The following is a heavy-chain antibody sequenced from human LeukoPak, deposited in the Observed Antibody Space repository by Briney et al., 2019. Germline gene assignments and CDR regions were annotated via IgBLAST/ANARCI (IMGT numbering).Heavy chain of an antibody. D-gene: IGHD2-2*01. V-gene: IGHV1-2*02. CDR3: TREARVGNWFDP. CDR2: INPDNGGT. CDR1: GFTFTDYY. J-gene: IGHJ5*02. Sequence: ASVKVSCRASGFTFTDYYIHWVRQAPGQGLEWMGWINPDNGGTNYAQKFQGRVTMTRDTSIRTVYMDLSRLRSDDTAVFYCTREARVGNWFDPWGQGTQVTVSS.